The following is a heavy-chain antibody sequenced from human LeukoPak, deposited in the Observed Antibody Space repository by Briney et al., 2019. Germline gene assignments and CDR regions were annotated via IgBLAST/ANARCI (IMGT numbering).Heavy chain of an antibody. CDR1: GFSFRGYA. CDR2: ISGSGGST. D-gene: IGHD1-1*01. CDR3: AKTLDWSYFDY. J-gene: IGHJ4*02. V-gene: IGHV3-23*01. Sequence: PGGSLRLSCAASGFSFRGYAMSWVRQAPGKGLEWVSGISGSGGSTYYADSVKGRFTISRDNSKNTLYLQMNSLRAEDTAVYYCAKTLDWSYFDYWGQGTLVTVSS.